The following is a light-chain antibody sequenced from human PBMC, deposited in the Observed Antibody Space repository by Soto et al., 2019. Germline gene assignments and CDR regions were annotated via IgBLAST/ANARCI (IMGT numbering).Light chain of an antibody. J-gene: IGKJ4*01. CDR2: GAS. CDR3: QQYADSSPT. CDR1: QSVSNNY. V-gene: IGKV3-20*01. Sequence: EIVLTHSPGTLSLSPGERAALSCSASQSVSNNYLAWYQQKPGQAPRLLIYGASSRATGIPERFSGGGSGTDFTLTISRLEPDDFAIYYCQQYADSSPTFGGGTKVDIK.